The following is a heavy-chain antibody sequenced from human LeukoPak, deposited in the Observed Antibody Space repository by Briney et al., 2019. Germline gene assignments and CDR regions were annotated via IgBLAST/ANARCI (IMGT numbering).Heavy chain of an antibody. V-gene: IGHV3-30*18. CDR2: VANDGRDK. CDR1: GFTFSNYG. D-gene: IGHD6-13*01. J-gene: IGHJ4*02. Sequence: QPGGSLRLSSAASGFTFSNYGMHWVRQAPGKGLEWVAVVANDGRDKRYADSVKGRFTISRDNSKNTVYLQMNSLRAEDTAVYYCAKDLNVAAAGYYFDYWGQGTLVTVSS. CDR3: AKDLNVAAAGYYFDY.